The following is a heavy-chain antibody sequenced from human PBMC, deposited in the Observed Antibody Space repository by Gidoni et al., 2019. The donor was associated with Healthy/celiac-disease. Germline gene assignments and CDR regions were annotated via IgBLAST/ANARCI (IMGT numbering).Heavy chain of an antibody. Sequence: QVQLQQWGAGLLKPSETLSPTCAVYGRSFSGYYWSWIRQPPGKGLEWIGEINHSGSTNYNPSLKSRVTISVDTSKNQFSLKLSSVTAADTAVYYCAREGYCSSTSCARNPHMDVWGKGTTVTVSS. V-gene: IGHV4-34*01. J-gene: IGHJ6*03. CDR3: AREGYCSSTSCARNPHMDV. CDR1: GRSFSGYY. CDR2: INHSGST. D-gene: IGHD2-2*01.